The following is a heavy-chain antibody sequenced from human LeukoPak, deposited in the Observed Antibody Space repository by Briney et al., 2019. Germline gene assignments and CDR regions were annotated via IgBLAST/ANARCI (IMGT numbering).Heavy chain of an antibody. CDR2: ISGSGGST. CDR1: GFTFSSYA. CDR3: AKRRGSGSFAGYYYYGMDV. V-gene: IGHV3-23*01. D-gene: IGHD3-10*01. J-gene: IGHJ6*02. Sequence: GGSLRLSCAASGFTFSSYAMSWVRQAPGKGLEWVSAISGSGGSTYYADSVKGRFTISRDNSKNTLYLQMNSLRAEDTAVYYCAKRRGSGSFAGYYYYGMDVWGQGTTVTVSS.